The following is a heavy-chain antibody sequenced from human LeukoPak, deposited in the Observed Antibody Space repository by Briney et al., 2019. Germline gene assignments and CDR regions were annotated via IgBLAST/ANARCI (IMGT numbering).Heavy chain of an antibody. D-gene: IGHD1-26*01. J-gene: IGHJ6*03. CDR1: GFAFGSYS. V-gene: IGHV3-21*01. Sequence: GSLRLSCAGSGFAFGSYSINWVRQAPGKGLEWVSSITSRSTYINYADSAKGRFTISRDNAKNSLYLQMNSLRAEDTAVYYCARVLLGATTINYYYYYMDVWGKGTTVTVSS. CDR3: ARVLLGATTINYYYYYMDV. CDR2: ITSRSTYI.